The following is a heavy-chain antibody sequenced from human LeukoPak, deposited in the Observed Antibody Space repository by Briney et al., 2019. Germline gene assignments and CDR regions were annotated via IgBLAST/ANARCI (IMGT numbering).Heavy chain of an antibody. Sequence: ASVKASCKASGYTFTDYYIHWVRQAPGQGLEWMGCIDLYSGGAHYAQKFKDRLSMTRDTSINTAYMELSSLRSDDTALYYCARDILGRSNGGSNYFGMEVWGQGTTVTVSS. CDR3: ARDILGRSNGGSNYFGMEV. J-gene: IGHJ6*02. CDR2: IDLYSGGA. CDR1: GYTFTDYY. D-gene: IGHD2-15*01. V-gene: IGHV1-2*02.